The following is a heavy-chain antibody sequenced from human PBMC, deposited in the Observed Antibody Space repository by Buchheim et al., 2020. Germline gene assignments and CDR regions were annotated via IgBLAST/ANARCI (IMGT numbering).Heavy chain of an antibody. J-gene: IGHJ5*02. Sequence: QVHLVQSGTEVKKPGASVKVSCKASGYTFTGHYLHWVRQAPGQGLEWMAYINPESGDTKCVERFQGRVTLTRDTSISTAYMELTGLTSDDTAIYYCARDDYSNLWGQGTL. CDR2: INPESGDT. CDR1: GYTFTGHY. D-gene: IGHD4-11*01. V-gene: IGHV1-2*02. CDR3: ARDDYSNL.